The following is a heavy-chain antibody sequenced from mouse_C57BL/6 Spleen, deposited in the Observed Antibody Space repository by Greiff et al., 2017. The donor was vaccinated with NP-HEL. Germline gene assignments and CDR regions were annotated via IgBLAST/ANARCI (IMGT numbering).Heavy chain of an antibody. D-gene: IGHD3-2*02. CDR1: GYTFTDYN. CDR3: ARRRQLRLPFAY. J-gene: IGHJ3*01. CDR2: INPNNGGT. Sequence: VQLQQSGPELVKPGASVKIPCKASGYTFTDYNMDWVKQSHGKSLEWIGDINPNNGGTIYNQKFKGKATLTVDKSSSTAYMELRSLTSEDTAVYYCARRRQLRLPFAYWGQGTLVTVSA. V-gene: IGHV1-18*01.